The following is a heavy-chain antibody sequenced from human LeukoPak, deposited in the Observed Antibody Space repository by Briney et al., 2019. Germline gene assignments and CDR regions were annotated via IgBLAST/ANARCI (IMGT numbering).Heavy chain of an antibody. D-gene: IGHD2-21*02. CDR2: ISGSGGST. Sequence: GGSLRLSCAASGFTFSSYGMSWVRQAPGKGLEWVSAISGSGGSTYSADSVKGRFTISRDNSKNTLYLQMNSLRADDTAVYYCAKLASYCGGDRLPRCFQHWGQGTLVTVSS. V-gene: IGHV3-23*01. CDR3: AKLASYCGGDRLPRCFQH. CDR1: GFTFSSYG. J-gene: IGHJ1*01.